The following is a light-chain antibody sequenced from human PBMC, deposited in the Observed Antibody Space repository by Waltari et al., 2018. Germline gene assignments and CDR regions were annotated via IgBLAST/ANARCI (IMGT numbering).Light chain of an antibody. J-gene: IGKJ2*01. CDR2: DAS. Sequence: EIVMTQSPATLSVSPGERATLSCRASQSVSSSLAWYQQKPGQAPRLFIYDASTRATGVPARFSGSGSGTDFTLTISSLQSEDFAVYYCQQYNYYYTFGQGTKLEI. CDR1: QSVSSS. CDR3: QQYNYYYT. V-gene: IGKV3-15*01.